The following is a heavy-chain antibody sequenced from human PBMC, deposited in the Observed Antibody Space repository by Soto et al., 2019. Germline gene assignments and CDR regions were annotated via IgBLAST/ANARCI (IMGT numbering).Heavy chain of an antibody. CDR2: IYYSGST. CDR3: ATQEVGGSYVYTFDP. V-gene: IGHV4-39*02. J-gene: IGHJ5*02. CDR1: GGSISSSSYY. D-gene: IGHD1-26*01. Sequence: QLQLQESGPGLVKPSETLSLTCTVSGGSISSSSYYWGWIRQPPGKGLEWIGSIYYSGSTYYNPSPNSRVPISVLTPKNHFSLKLSSVTAADTAVYYCATQEVGGSYVYTFDPWGQRTLVTVSS.